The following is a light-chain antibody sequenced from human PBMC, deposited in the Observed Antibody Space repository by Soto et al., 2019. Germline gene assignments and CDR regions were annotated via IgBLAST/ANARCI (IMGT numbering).Light chain of an antibody. CDR1: SSDVGGYNY. CDR2: EGS. Sequence: QSALTQPPSASGSPGQSVTISCTGTSSDVGGYNYVSWYQQHPGKAPKLMIYEGSKRPSGVSNRFSGSKSGNTASLTISGLQAEDEADYYCCSYAGRGTYVFGTGTKVTVL. V-gene: IGLV2-23*01. J-gene: IGLJ1*01. CDR3: CSYAGRGTYV.